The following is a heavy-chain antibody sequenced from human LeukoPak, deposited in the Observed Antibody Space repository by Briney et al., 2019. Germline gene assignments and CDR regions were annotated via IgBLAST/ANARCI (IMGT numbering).Heavy chain of an antibody. J-gene: IGHJ4*02. CDR3: ARDFSLDY. V-gene: IGHV3-23*01. CDR1: GFTFSSYD. Sequence: GGSLRLSCAASGFTFSSYDLSWVRQAPGKGLEWVSTISGTGDRTYYAGSVKGRFPISRDNSKNTLYLQMDSLRAEDTAVYYCARDFSLDYWGQGTLVTVSS. CDR2: ISGTGDRT. D-gene: IGHD2/OR15-2a*01.